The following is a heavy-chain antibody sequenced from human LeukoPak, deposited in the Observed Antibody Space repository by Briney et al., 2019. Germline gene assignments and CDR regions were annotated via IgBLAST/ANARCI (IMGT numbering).Heavy chain of an antibody. CDR1: GFTFSSYA. CDR3: AKDRKVPAATGGYWFDP. J-gene: IGHJ5*02. CDR2: ISYDGSNK. Sequence: GGSLRLSCAASGFTFSSYAMHWVRQAPGKGLEWVAVISYDGSNKYYADSVKGRFTISRDNSKNTLYLQMNSLRAEDTAVYYCAKDRKVPAATGGYWFDPWGQGTLVTVSS. D-gene: IGHD2-2*01. V-gene: IGHV3-30*14.